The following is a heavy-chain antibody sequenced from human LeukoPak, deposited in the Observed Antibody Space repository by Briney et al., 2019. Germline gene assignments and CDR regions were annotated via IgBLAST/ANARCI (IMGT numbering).Heavy chain of an antibody. CDR3: ARDTHYYGSGSPAFDI. J-gene: IGHJ3*02. CDR2: IHTSSDYV. Sequence: GGSLRLSCAASGFIFSDYTMNWVRQTPGLAPEWVSSIHTSSDYVYYSDSVKGRFISSRDNAKNSSYLQMNGLRAEDTAVYYCARDTHYYGSGSPAFDIWGQGTMVTVSS. D-gene: IGHD3-10*01. CDR1: GFIFSDYT. V-gene: IGHV3-21*01.